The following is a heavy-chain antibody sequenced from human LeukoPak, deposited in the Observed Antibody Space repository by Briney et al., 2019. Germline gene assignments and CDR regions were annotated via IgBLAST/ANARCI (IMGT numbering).Heavy chain of an antibody. V-gene: IGHV3-23*01. D-gene: IGHD6-19*01. CDR2: ISGSGGST. Sequence: PGGSLRLSCAASGFTLSSYAMSWVRQAPGKGLEWVSAISGSGGSTYYADSVKGRFTISRDNSKNTLYLQMNSLRAEDTAVYYCAKAGALAVAGNFDYWGQGTLVTVSS. CDR3: AKAGALAVAGNFDY. J-gene: IGHJ4*02. CDR1: GFTLSSYA.